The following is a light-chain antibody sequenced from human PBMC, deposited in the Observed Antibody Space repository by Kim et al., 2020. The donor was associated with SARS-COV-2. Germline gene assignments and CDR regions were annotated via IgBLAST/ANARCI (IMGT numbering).Light chain of an antibody. CDR1: DLGDKY. J-gene: IGLJ3*02. CDR2: QDD. V-gene: IGLV3-1*01. CDR3: QTWDGITAV. Sequence: LSPVPTASITCSGDDLGDKYTCWYQKKPGQSPLLVIYQDDRRPSGIPVRFSGSSSGNTATLTISGTQAMDEADYYCQTWDGITAVFGGGTRLTVL.